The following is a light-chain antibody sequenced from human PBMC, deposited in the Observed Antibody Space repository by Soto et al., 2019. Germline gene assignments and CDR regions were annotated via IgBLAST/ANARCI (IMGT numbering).Light chain of an antibody. Sequence: QSVLTQPPSVSGAPGQRVTISCTGSSSNIGAGYDVHWYQQLPGRAPKLLIYDNTNRPSGVPDRFSGSKSGTSGSLAITGLQAEDEADYYCQSYDTSLSAYVVFGGGTKLTVL. V-gene: IGLV1-40*01. J-gene: IGLJ2*01. CDR1: SSNIGAGYD. CDR2: DNT. CDR3: QSYDTSLSAYVV.